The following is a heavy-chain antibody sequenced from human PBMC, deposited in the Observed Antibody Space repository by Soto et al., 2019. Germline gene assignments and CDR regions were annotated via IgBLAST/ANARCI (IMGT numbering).Heavy chain of an antibody. CDR1: GFSVGGNP. CDR3: ARGVNDDS. V-gene: IGHV3-53*01. CDR2: IHTGGAT. J-gene: IGHJ4*02. Sequence: EVKLVESGGGLMQPGGSLRLSCAASGFSVGGNPMTWVRQAPGKGLEWVAVIHTGGATFYADSVKGRFTISRDNYKNTVYLQMNSLTVGDTAMYFCARGVNDDSWGQGTLVTVSS. D-gene: IGHD1-1*01.